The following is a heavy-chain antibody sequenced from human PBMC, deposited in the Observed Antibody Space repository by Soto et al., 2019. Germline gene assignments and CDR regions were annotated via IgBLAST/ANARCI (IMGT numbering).Heavy chain of an antibody. D-gene: IGHD3-9*01. V-gene: IGHV4-59*02. CDR1: GASVSPGY. CDR3: ARSYNYRTGFAVDP. CDR2: MYFGGRF. J-gene: IGHJ5*02. Sequence: QMQLPASGPGLVTPSETLSLTCNDSGASVSPGYWSWIRQPPGQGLVWICLMYFGGRFNYNPSLPSRATISVETYKNHFSMKWPSVTASDTAVYYGARSYNYRTGFAVDPWGQGTLVTVSS.